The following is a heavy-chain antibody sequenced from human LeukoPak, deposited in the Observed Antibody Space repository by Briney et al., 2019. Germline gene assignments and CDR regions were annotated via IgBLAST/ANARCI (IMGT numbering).Heavy chain of an antibody. CDR2: ISDSSSYI. V-gene: IGHV3-21*01. Sequence: GGSLRLSCAASGFTFRSYALSWVRQAPGKGLEWVSSISDSSSYIYYADSVKGRFTISRDNAKNSLYLQMNSLRAEDTAVYYCAREPYYDFWSGPPESFDYWGQGTLVIVSS. D-gene: IGHD3-3*01. CDR1: GFTFRSYA. J-gene: IGHJ4*02. CDR3: AREPYYDFWSGPPESFDY.